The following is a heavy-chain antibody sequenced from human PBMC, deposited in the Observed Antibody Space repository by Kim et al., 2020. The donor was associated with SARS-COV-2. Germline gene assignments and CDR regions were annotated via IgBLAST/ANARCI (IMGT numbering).Heavy chain of an antibody. CDR1: GFTFSSYE. J-gene: IGHJ6*03. CDR2: ISSSGSTI. V-gene: IGHV3-48*03. D-gene: IGHD2-15*01. CDR3: AREEVVVAASSYYYYYMDV. Sequence: GGSLRLSCAASGFTFSSYEMNWVRQAPGKGLEWVSYISSSGSTIYYADSVKGRFTISRDNAKNSLYLQMNSLRAEDTAVYYCAREEVVVAASSYYYYYMDVWGKGTTVTVSS.